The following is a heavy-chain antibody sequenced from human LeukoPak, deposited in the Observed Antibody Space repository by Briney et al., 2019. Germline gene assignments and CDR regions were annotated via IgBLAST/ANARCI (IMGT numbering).Heavy chain of an antibody. CDR2: IYPGDSDT. V-gene: IGHV5-51*01. CDR3: ARHIGSGWYSDYYYYGMDV. J-gene: IGHJ6*02. D-gene: IGHD6-19*01. CDR1: GYSFTSYW. Sequence: GESLKISCKGSGYSFTSYWIGWVRQMPGKGLEWMGIIYPGDSDTRYSPSFQGQVTISADKSISTAYLQWSSLKASDTAMYHCARHIGSGWYSDYYYYGMDVWGQGTTVTVSS.